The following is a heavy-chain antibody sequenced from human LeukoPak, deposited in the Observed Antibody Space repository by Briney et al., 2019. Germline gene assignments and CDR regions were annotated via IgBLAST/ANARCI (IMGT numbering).Heavy chain of an antibody. V-gene: IGHV5-51*01. CDR3: ARQEYSSSPSGY. CDR2: IYLDDSGT. D-gene: IGHD6-13*01. CDR1: GYSFTNYW. Sequence: GESLKISCKCSGYSFTNYWIGWVRQIPGKGLAWVGIIYLDDSGTRYSQPFQGQVTISADKSINTAYLQWSSLKASDTAMYYCARQEYSSSPSGYWGQGTLVTVSS. J-gene: IGHJ4*02.